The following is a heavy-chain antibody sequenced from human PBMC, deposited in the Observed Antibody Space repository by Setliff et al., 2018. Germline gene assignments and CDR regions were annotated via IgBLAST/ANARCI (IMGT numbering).Heavy chain of an antibody. Sequence: ASVKVSCKASGYTFTSYGISWVRQAPGQGLEWMGWISAHNGNTNYAQKLQGRVTMTTNTSTSQAYMELRSLRSDDTAVYYCARVGSSSWLHPDVYYYYGMDVWGQGTTVTVSS. CDR3: ARVGSSSWLHPDVYYYYGMDV. D-gene: IGHD6-13*01. CDR1: GYTFTSYG. CDR2: ISAHNGNT. J-gene: IGHJ6*02. V-gene: IGHV1-18*01.